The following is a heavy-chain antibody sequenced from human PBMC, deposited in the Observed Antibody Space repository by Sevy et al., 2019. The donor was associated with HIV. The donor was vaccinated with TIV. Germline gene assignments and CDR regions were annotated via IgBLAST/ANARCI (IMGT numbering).Heavy chain of an antibody. Sequence: GSLRLSCAASGFTFSSYAMSWVRQAPGKGLEWVSAISGSGGSTYYADSVKGRFTISRDNSKNTLYLQMNSLRAEDTAVYYCAKAGARITMVRGVPFDYWGQGTLVTVSS. CDR3: AKAGARITMVRGVPFDY. CDR1: GFTFSSYA. D-gene: IGHD3-10*01. CDR2: ISGSGGST. V-gene: IGHV3-23*01. J-gene: IGHJ4*02.